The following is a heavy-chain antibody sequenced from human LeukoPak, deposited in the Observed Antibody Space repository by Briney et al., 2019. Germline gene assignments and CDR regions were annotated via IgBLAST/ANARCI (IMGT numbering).Heavy chain of an antibody. CDR2: IIPILGIA. D-gene: IGHD2-15*01. V-gene: IGHV1-69*04. CDR1: GGTFSSYA. CDR3: ASAYAQVVVAGHNWFDP. Sequence: GASVKVSCKASGGTFSSYAITWVRQAPGQGLEWMGRIIPILGIANYVQKFQGRVTITADKSTSTAYMELSSLRSEDTAVYYCASAYAQVVVAGHNWFDPWGQGTLVTVSS. J-gene: IGHJ5*02.